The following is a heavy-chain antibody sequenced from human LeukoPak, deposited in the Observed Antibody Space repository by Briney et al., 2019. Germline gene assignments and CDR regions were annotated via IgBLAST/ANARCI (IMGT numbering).Heavy chain of an antibody. CDR3: ARGPRLLDY. CDR1: GGSFSGYY. V-gene: IGHV4-34*01. J-gene: IGHJ4*02. CDR2: INHSGST. Sequence: SETLSLTCAVYGGSFSGYYWSWIRQPPGKGLEWNGEINHSGSTNYNPSLKSRVTISVDTSKNQFSLKLSSVTAADTAVYYCARGPRLLDYWGQGTLVTVSS.